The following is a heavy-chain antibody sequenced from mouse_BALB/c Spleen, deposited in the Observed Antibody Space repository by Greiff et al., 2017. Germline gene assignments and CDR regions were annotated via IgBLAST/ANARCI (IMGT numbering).Heavy chain of an antibody. CDR1: GFTFSSYA. J-gene: IGHJ4*01. CDR2: ISSGGST. V-gene: IGHV5-6-5*01. CDR3: ARRKPYAMDY. Sequence: EVQVVESGGGLVKPGGSLKLSCAASGFTFSSYAMSWVRQTPEKRLEWVATISSGGSTYYPDSVKGRFTISRDNARNILYLQMSSLRSEDTPMYYCARRKPYAMDYWGQGTSVTVSS.